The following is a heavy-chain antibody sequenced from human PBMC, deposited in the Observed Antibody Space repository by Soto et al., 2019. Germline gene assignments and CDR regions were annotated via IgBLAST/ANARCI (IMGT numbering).Heavy chain of an antibody. CDR1: GGTFSSYA. Sequence: SVKGSCKASGGTFSSYAISWVRQAPGQGLEWMGGIIPIFGTANYAQKFQGRVTITADESTSTAYMELSSLRSEDTAVYYCARESGYHGPGWGIDYWGQRTLVTVSS. CDR2: IIPIFGTA. CDR3: ARESGYHGPGWGIDY. D-gene: IGHD6-25*01. J-gene: IGHJ4*02. V-gene: IGHV1-69*13.